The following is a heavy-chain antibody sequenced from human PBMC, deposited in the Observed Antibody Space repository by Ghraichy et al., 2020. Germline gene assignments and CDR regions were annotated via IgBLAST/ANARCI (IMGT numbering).Heavy chain of an antibody. CDR1: GFTFSSYA. J-gene: IGHJ4*02. Sequence: GGSLRLSCAASGFTFSSYAMNWVRQAPGKGLEWVSTISGSGRSTYYADSVKGLFTISRDNSKNTLHLQMNSLRAEDTAVYYCAKDWTTFDCWGQGTLVTVSS. CDR2: ISGSGRST. V-gene: IGHV3-23*01. CDR3: AKDWTTFDC. D-gene: IGHD1-1*01.